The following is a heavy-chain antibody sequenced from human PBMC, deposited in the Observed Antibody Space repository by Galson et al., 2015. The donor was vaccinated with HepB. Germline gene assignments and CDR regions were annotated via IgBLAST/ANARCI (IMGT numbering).Heavy chain of an antibody. D-gene: IGHD3-10*01. CDR1: GGTFSSYA. Sequence: SVKVSCKASGGTFSSYAISWVRQAPGQGLEWMGRIIPILGIANYAQKFQGRVTITADKSTSTAYMELSSLRSEDTAVYYCAREVQSATMVRGVPNWFDPWGQGTLVTVSS. V-gene: IGHV1-69*04. J-gene: IGHJ5*02. CDR2: IIPILGIA. CDR3: AREVQSATMVRGVPNWFDP.